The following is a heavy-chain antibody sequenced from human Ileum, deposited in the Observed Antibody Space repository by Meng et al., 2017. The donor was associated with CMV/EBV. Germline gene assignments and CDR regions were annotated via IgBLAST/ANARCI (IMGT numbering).Heavy chain of an antibody. Sequence: GESLKISCAGSGFTFSQYAMSWVRQAPGKGLEWVSAISKGGDVTAYADSVKGRFTISRDNVKSTVYLQVNSLRVEDTAVYFCAKRDFYHPSAYYYDYYFDNWGQGDLVTVSS. CDR3: AKRDFYHPSAYYYDYYFDN. D-gene: IGHD3-22*01. J-gene: IGHJ4*02. V-gene: IGHV3-23*01. CDR2: ISKGGDVT. CDR1: GFTFSQYA.